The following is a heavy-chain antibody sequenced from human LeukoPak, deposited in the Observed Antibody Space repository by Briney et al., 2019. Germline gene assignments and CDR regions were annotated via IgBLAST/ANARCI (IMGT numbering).Heavy chain of an antibody. CDR3: ASTLWFGELGWFDP. J-gene: IGHJ5*02. V-gene: IGHV4-61*01. CDR1: GGSFSSGSYY. D-gene: IGHD3-10*01. Sequence: PSETLSLTCTVSGGSFSSGSYYWSWIRQPPGKGLEWIGYIYYSGSTNYNPSLKSRVTISVDTSKNQFSLKLSSVTAADTAVYYCASTLWFGELGWFDPWGQGTLVTVSS. CDR2: IYYSGST.